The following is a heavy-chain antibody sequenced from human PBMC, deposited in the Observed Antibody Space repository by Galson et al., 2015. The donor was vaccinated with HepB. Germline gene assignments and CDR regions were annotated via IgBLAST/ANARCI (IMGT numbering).Heavy chain of an antibody. CDR3: ATPQPYCGGDCYSG. V-gene: IGHV1-69-2*01. Sequence: VKVSCKVSGYTFTDYYMHWVQQAPGKGLEWMGLVDPEDGETIYAEKFQGRVTITADTSTDTAYMELSNLRSEDTAVYYCATPQPYCGGDCYSGWGQGTLVTVSS. D-gene: IGHD2-21*01. CDR1: GYTFTDYY. CDR2: VDPEDGET. J-gene: IGHJ4*02.